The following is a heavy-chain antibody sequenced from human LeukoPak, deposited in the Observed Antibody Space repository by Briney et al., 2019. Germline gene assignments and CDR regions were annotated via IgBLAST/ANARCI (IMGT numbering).Heavy chain of an antibody. CDR2: INSDGSIT. Sequence: GGSLRLSCVASGVAFRSYWIHWVRQTPGKGLVWVSRINSDGSITDYADSVKGRFTISRDNAQNTLYLQMNSLRAEDTAVYYCVRGCNDWFGMDVEGQGTTVTVSS. V-gene: IGHV3-74*01. CDR1: GVAFRSYW. J-gene: IGHJ6*02. CDR3: VRGCNDWFGMDV. D-gene: IGHD3-9*01.